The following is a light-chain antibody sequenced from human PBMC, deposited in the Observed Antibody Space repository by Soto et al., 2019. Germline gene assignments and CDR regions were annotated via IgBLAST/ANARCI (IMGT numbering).Light chain of an antibody. CDR2: DVN. V-gene: IGLV2-8*01. J-gene: IGLJ2*01. Sequence: QSVLTQPPSASGSPEQSVTISCTGTSSDVGGYNYVSWYQQHPGKAPKLLIYDVNKRPSGVPDRFSGSKSDNTASLTVSGLQADDEADYYCSSYAGNNNKIFGGGTQLTVL. CDR1: SSDVGGYNY. CDR3: SSYAGNNNKI.